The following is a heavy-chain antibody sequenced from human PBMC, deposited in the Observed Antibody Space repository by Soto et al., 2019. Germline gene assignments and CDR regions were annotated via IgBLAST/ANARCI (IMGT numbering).Heavy chain of an antibody. Sequence: GGSLRLSCAASGFTFSSYAMSWVRQAPGKGLEWVSAISGSGGSTYYADSVKGRFTISRDNSKNTLYLQMNSLRAEDTAVYYCAKDPRGYSGYDSGLIEDYWGQGTLVTVSS. D-gene: IGHD5-12*01. CDR3: AKDPRGYSGYDSGLIEDY. J-gene: IGHJ4*02. V-gene: IGHV3-23*01. CDR1: GFTFSSYA. CDR2: ISGSGGST.